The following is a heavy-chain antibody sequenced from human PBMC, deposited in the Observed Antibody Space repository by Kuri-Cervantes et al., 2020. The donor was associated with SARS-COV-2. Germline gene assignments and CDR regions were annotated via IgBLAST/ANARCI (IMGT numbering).Heavy chain of an antibody. Sequence: GGSLRLSCAASGFTFSSYAMHWVRQAPGKGLEWVAVISYDGSNKYYADSVKGRFTISRDNSKNTLYLQMNSLRAEDTAVYYCAKVYYDFWSGYYNYYYYMDVWGKGTTVTVSS. D-gene: IGHD3-3*01. CDR2: ISYDGSNK. CDR3: AKVYYDFWSGYYNYYYYMDV. J-gene: IGHJ6*03. CDR1: GFTFSSYA. V-gene: IGHV3-30-3*01.